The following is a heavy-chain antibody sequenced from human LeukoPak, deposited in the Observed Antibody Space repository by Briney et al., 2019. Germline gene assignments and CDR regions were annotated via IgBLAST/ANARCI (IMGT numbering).Heavy chain of an antibody. CDR1: GCTFTNYG. CDR2: ISGYNGNT. Sequence: ASVKVSCKSSGCTFTNYGITWVRQAPGQGLEWMGWISGYNGNTNYAQKFQDRVTMTTDTSTSTAYMELRSLRSDDTAVYYCARGARLVVRGVIGPCDYWGQGALVSVSS. J-gene: IGHJ4*02. V-gene: IGHV1-18*01. D-gene: IGHD3-10*01. CDR3: ARGARLVVRGVIGPCDY.